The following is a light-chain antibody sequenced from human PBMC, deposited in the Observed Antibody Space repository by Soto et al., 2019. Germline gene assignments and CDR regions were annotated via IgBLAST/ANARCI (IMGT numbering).Light chain of an antibody. J-gene: IGKJ4*01. V-gene: IGKV3-15*01. CDR2: DAS. CDR3: QHYTNWPLT. CDR1: HSVDSR. Sequence: EIVMTQSPATLSMSPGDRATLSCRASHSVDSRLAWYQQKSGQSPRLLIYDASTRATGFPARFSGSGSGTEFTLTISSLQSEDFAVYYCQHYTNWPLTFGGGTKV.